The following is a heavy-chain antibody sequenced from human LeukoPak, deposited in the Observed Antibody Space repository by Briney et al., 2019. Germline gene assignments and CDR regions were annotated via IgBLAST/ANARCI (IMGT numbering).Heavy chain of an antibody. CDR1: GGSISSGGYS. D-gene: IGHD3-10*01. J-gene: IGHJ4*02. V-gene: IGHV4-30-2*01. CDR2: IYHSGST. CDR3: ARGSRRGAFDY. Sequence: PSETLSLTCAVSGGSISSGGYSWSWIRQPPGKGLEWIGYIYHSGSTYYNPSLKSRVTKSVDRSKNQFSLKLSSVTAADTAVYYCARGSRRGAFDYWGQGTLVTVSS.